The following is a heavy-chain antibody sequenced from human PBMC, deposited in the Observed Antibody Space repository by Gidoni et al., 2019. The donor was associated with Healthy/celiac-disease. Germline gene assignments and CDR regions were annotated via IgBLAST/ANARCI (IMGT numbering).Heavy chain of an antibody. D-gene: IGHD3-22*01. CDR3: TTPQILYYDSSGYYGYYYYGMDV. CDR2: IKSKTDGGTT. V-gene: IGHV3-15*01. Sequence: EVQLVESGGGLVKPGGSLRLSCAASGFTFSNAWLSCVRQAPGKGLEWVGRIKSKTDGGTTDYAAPVKGRFTISRDDSKNTLYLQMNSLKTEDTAVYYCTTPQILYYDSSGYYGYYYYGMDVWGQGTTVTVSS. CDR1: GFTFSNAW. J-gene: IGHJ6*02.